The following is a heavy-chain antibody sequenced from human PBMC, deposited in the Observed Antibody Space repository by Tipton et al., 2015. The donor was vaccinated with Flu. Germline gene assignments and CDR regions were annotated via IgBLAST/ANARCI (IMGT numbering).Heavy chain of an antibody. CDR2: IFHSGST. V-gene: IGHV4-31*03. D-gene: IGHD3-10*01. Sequence: LRLSCTVSDGSISSGGYHWSWIRQHPGKGLEWIGYIFHSGSTYYNPSLQSRLTMSLDPSKNQFSLKLSSVTAADTAVYYCARGRLGEGPITMARDPYHYFGMDVWGQGTTVAVSS. CDR1: DGSISSGGYH. J-gene: IGHJ6*02. CDR3: ARGRLGEGPITMARDPYHYFGMDV.